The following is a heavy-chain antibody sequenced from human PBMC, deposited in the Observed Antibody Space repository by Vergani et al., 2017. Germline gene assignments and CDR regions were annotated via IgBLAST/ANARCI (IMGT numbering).Heavy chain of an antibody. V-gene: IGHV3-7*01. CDR1: GFTFSSYA. CDR2: IKQDGSEK. Sequence: EVQLLESGGGLVQPGGSLRLSCAASGFTFSSYAMSWVRQAPGKGLEWVANIKQDGSEKYYVDSVKGRFTISRDNAKNSLYLQMNSLRAEDTAVYYCARELVVVVPAVYYYYGMDVWGQGTTVTVSS. D-gene: IGHD2-2*01. J-gene: IGHJ6*02. CDR3: ARELVVVVPAVYYYYGMDV.